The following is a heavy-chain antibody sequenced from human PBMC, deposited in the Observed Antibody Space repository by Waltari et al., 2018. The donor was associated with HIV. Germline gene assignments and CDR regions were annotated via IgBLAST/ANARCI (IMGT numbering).Heavy chain of an antibody. V-gene: IGHV3-21*02. CDR3: TRDPGRGYQLD. D-gene: IGHD3-22*01. J-gene: IGHJ4*02. CDR2: ISTFSTYM. Sequence: EVQMVESGGGLVKPGGSLSLSCAASGFTFSDYTLNWVRLAPGKGLELVSSISTFSTYMHYADSVRGRFTISRDNAQNALFLQMNGLRVEDTALYYCTRDPGRGYQLDWGQGTLVTVSS. CDR1: GFTFSDYT.